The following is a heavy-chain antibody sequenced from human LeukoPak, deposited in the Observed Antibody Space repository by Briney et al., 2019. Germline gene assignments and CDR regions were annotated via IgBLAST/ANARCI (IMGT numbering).Heavy chain of an antibody. Sequence: PSETLSLTCDVSGGSISSYCWSWIRQPPGKGLEWIGYICYSGSTKYNPSLKSRVTISEDTSKDQFSLKLSSVTAADTAVYYCARYNGAFGFDYWGQGTLVTVSS. CDR1: GGSISSYC. J-gene: IGHJ4*02. V-gene: IGHV4-59*01. D-gene: IGHD1-26*01. CDR2: ICYSGST. CDR3: ARYNGAFGFDY.